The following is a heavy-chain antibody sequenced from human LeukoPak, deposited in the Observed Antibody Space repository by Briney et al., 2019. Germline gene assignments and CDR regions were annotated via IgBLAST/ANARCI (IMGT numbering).Heavy chain of an antibody. Sequence: GGSLRLSCAASGFTFSSYGMHWVRQAPGKGLEWVAVIWYDGSNKYYADSVKGRFTISRDSSKNTPYLQMNSLRAEDTAVYYCARDLGYCSSTSRYTNYYYYYGMDVWGQGTTVTVSS. CDR3: ARDLGYCSSTSRYTNYYYYYGMDV. J-gene: IGHJ6*02. D-gene: IGHD2-2*02. CDR2: IWYDGSNK. V-gene: IGHV3-33*01. CDR1: GFTFSSYG.